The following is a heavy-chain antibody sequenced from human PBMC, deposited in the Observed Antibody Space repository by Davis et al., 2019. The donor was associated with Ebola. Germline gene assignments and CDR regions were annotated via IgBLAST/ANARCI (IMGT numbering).Heavy chain of an antibody. V-gene: IGHV4-59*01. CDR2: IYYSGST. Sequence: SETLSLTCAVYGGSFSGYYWSWIRQPPGQGLEWIGYIYYSGSTNYNPSLKSRVTISVDTSKNQFSLKLSSVSAADTAVYYCARAISGYSSGWTYHFDYWGQGTLVTVSS. J-gene: IGHJ4*02. CDR1: GGSFSGYY. CDR3: ARAISGYSSGWTYHFDY. D-gene: IGHD6-19*01.